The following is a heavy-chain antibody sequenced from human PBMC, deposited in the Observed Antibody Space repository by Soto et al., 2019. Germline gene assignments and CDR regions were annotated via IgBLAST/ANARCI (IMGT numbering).Heavy chain of an antibody. CDR3: ARDLTTN. CDR2: ISAYNGKT. J-gene: IGHJ4*02. V-gene: IGHV1-18*01. CDR1: GYTFTSYG. Sequence: QVKLGQSGAEVKKPGASVKVSCKASGYTFTSYGISWVRQAPGQGLEWMGWISAYNGKTNYAQKLEGRVTMTTVTSTSTADMELSSLRSEDTAVYYCARDLTTNWGQGTLVTVSS. D-gene: IGHD7-27*01.